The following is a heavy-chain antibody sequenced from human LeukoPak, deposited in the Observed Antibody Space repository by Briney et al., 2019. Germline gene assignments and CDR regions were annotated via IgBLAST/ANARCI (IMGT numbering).Heavy chain of an antibody. J-gene: IGHJ4*02. CDR1: GYSFTSYW. CDR2: IYPGDSDT. Sequence: GESLKISCKGSGYSFTSYWIGWVRQMPGKGLEWMGSIYPGDSDTRYSPSFQGQVTISADKSISTAYLQWSSLKASDTAMCYCARGPRGTMIVVVPYFDYWGQGTLVTVSS. V-gene: IGHV5-51*01. CDR3: ARGPRGTMIVVVPYFDY. D-gene: IGHD3-22*01.